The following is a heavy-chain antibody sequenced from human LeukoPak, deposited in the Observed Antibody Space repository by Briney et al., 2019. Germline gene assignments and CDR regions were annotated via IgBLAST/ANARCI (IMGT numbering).Heavy chain of an antibody. V-gene: IGHV3-23*01. J-gene: IGHJ6*02. CDR1: AFTFSSYA. Sequence: GGSLRLSCAASAFTFSSYAMSWVRQAPGKGLEWVSAISGSGSTTYYADSVKGRFTNSRDNSKNTLYLQMNSLRAEDTALYYCAKDKSYYGSRITLGMDVWGQGTTVTVSS. CDR3: AKDKSYYGSRITLGMDV. D-gene: IGHD3-10*01. CDR2: ISGSGSTT.